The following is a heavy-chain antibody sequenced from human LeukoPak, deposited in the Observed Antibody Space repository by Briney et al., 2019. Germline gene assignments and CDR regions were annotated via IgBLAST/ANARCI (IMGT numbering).Heavy chain of an antibody. CDR2: IRYDGSNK. D-gene: IGHD3-10*01. J-gene: IGHJ2*01. CDR1: GFTFSSYG. V-gene: IGHV3-30*02. Sequence: PGGSLRLSCAASGFTFSSYGMHWVRQAPGKGLEWVAFIRYDGSNKYYADSVKGRFTISRDNSKNTLYLQMNSLRAEDTAVYYCAKDGGVLLWFGDDWYFDLWGRGTLVTVSS. CDR3: AKDGGVLLWFGDDWYFDL.